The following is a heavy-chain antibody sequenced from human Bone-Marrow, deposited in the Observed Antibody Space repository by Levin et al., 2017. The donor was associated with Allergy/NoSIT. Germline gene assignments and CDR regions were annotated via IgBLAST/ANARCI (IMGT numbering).Heavy chain of an antibody. CDR1: GFTFSNHW. V-gene: IGHV3-7*01. J-gene: IGHJ6*02. CDR2: INLDGSEK. CDR3: ARGHYGMDV. Sequence: GESLKISCAASGFTFSNHWMSWVRQAPGKGLEWVANINLDGSEKYFVDSVKGRFTISRDNAENSVFLQMNSLRAEDTAVYYCARGHYGMDVWGQGTTVTVSS.